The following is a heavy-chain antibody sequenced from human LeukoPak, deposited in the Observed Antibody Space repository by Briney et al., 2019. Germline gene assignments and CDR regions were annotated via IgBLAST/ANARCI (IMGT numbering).Heavy chain of an antibody. CDR2: IYYSGST. D-gene: IGHD3-22*01. Sequence: SETLSLTCTVSGGSISSYYWSWIRQPPGKGLEWIGYIYYSGSTNYNPSLKSRVTISVDTSKNRFSLKLSSVTAADTAVYCARGGPAYYDSSGYYYRRTRDYYYYGMDVWGQGTTVTVSS. V-gene: IGHV4-59*08. CDR1: GGSISSYY. J-gene: IGHJ6*02. CDR3: ARGGPAYYDSSGYYYRRTRDYYYYGMDV.